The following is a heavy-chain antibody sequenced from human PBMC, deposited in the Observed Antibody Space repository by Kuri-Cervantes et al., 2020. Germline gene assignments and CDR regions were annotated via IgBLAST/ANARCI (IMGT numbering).Heavy chain of an antibody. Sequence: ALVKVSCKASGYTFTSYAMKWVRQAPGQGLEWMGWINPNNWDPTYAQGFPGRFVFSLGNSCRYVYLRFSSLKAGDTAVYYCARAVFGYGELCGNFDYWGQGTLVTVSS. CDR3: ARAVFGYGELCGNFDY. J-gene: IGHJ4*02. D-gene: IGHD3-10*01. V-gene: IGHV7-4-1*02. CDR2: INPNNWDP. CDR1: GYTFTSYA.